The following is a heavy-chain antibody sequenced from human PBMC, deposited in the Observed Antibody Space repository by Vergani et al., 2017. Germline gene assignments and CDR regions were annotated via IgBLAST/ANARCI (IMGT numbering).Heavy chain of an antibody. V-gene: IGHV4-34*01. J-gene: IGHJ6*03. CDR2: IDHTGRP. CDR1: GWSFTSYH. Sequence: QVQLQQWGGGLLKPSETLSLTCVVNGWSFTSYHWTWIRQSPGEGLEWVGDIDHTGRPDYNPSLKSRLTRSVDKSRNQFSLTLNSVTATDTAIYFCARVNTETNGHLYYYYYMDVWGQGTAVTVS. D-gene: IGHD4-11*01. CDR3: ARVNTETNGHLYYYYYMDV.